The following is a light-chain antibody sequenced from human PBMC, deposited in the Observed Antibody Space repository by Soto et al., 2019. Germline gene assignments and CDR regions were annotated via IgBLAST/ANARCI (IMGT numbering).Light chain of an antibody. J-gene: IGKJ1*01. CDR1: QSISDS. CDR2: DAS. CDR3: QQYDSYST. Sequence: DIQMTQSPSTLSASVGDRVTITCRASQSISDSLAWYQQKPGKAPYLLISDASNLESGVPSRFSGSGFGTEFTLTINSLQPDDSATYYCQQYDSYSTFGQGTKVDIK. V-gene: IGKV1-5*01.